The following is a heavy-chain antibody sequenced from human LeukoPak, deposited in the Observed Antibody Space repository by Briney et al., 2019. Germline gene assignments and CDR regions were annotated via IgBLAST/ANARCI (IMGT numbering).Heavy chain of an antibody. D-gene: IGHD6-13*01. Sequence: SETLSLTCTVSGGSISSYYGIWIRQPPGEGLEGIGYIYYSGSTNYNPSLKSRVTISVDTSKNQFSLQLSSVTAADTAVYYCARVPPAKAAAGTAAFDLWGQGTLVTVSS. CDR2: IYYSGST. J-gene: IGHJ3*01. CDR3: ARVPPAKAAAGTAAFDL. V-gene: IGHV4-59*01. CDR1: GGSISSYY.